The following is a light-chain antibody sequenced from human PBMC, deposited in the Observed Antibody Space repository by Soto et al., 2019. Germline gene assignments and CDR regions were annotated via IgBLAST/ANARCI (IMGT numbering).Light chain of an antibody. CDR2: AAS. Sequence: DIQMTQSPSSLSASVGDRVTITCRASQSISSYLNWYQQKPGKAPKLLIYAASSLQSGVPSRVSGSGSGTDFTLTISSLQPEDFATYYCQQSYSTPGTFGPGTKVDI. J-gene: IGKJ3*01. V-gene: IGKV1-39*01. CDR3: QQSYSTPGT. CDR1: QSISSY.